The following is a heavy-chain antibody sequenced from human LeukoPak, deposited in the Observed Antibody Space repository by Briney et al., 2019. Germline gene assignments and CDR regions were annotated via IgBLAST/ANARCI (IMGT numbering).Heavy chain of an antibody. V-gene: IGHV3-11*06. CDR1: GFTFSDYY. CDR2: ISSSSSYI. D-gene: IGHD6-13*01. J-gene: IGHJ3*02. Sequence: GGSLRLSCAASGFTFSDYYMSWIRQAPGKGLEWVSSISSSSSYIYYADSVKGRFTISRDNAKNSLYLQMNSLRAEDTAVYYCARDLAGYSSREGDIWGQGTMVTVSS. CDR3: ARDLAGYSSREGDI.